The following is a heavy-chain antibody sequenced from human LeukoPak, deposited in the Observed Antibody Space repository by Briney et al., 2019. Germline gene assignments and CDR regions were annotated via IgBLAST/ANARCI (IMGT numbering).Heavy chain of an antibody. CDR2: ISYHGGNK. Sequence: GGSLRLSCAASGFTFSNYGMHWVRQAPGKGLEWVALISYHGGNKYYGDFVKGRFTISRDNSKNTLYLQMNSLRPEDTAVYYCAKDNGTYFDYWGQGTLVTVSS. D-gene: IGHD2-8*01. CDR3: AKDNGTYFDY. J-gene: IGHJ4*02. V-gene: IGHV3-30*18. CDR1: GFTFSNYG.